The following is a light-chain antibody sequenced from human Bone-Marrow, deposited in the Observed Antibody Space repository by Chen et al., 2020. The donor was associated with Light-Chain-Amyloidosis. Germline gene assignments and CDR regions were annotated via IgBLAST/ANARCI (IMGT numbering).Light chain of an antibody. CDR3: QVWDRSSDRPV. V-gene: IGLV3-21*02. J-gene: IGLJ3*02. CDR2: DDS. CDR1: NIGSTS. Sequence: SYVLTQPSSVSVAPGQTATIACGGNNIGSTSVHWYQQTPGQAPLLVVYDDSDRPSGIPERLSGSNSGTTATLTISRVEAADEADYYCQVWDRSSDRPVFGGGTNLTVL.